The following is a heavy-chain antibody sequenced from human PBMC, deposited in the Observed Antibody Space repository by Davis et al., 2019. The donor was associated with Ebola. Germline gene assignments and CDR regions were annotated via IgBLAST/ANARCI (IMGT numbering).Heavy chain of an antibody. CDR2: LGTSADT. Sequence: PGGSLRLSCAASGFMFSSYVMSWVRQAPRKGLEWVSTLGTSADTYYADSVKGRFTISRDNSKNTLYLQMSGLRVEDTAIYYCVKDTSNIWFDIWGQGTMVTVSS. J-gene: IGHJ3*02. V-gene: IGHV3-23*01. D-gene: IGHD1-26*01. CDR1: GFMFSSYV. CDR3: VKDTSNIWFDI.